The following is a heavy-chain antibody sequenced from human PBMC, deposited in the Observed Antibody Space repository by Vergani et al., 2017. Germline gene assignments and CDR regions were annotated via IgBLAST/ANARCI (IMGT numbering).Heavy chain of an antibody. Sequence: QVQLQESGPGLVKPSQTLSLTCTVSGGSISSGSYYWSWIRQPAGKGLEWIGRIYTSGSTNYNPSLKSRVTISVDTSKNQFSLKLSSVTAADTAVYYCARGGNAEERGYSYGTDAFDIWGQGTMVTVSS. CDR2: IYTSGST. J-gene: IGHJ3*02. CDR3: ARGGNAEERGYSYGTDAFDI. CDR1: GGSISSGSYY. V-gene: IGHV4-61*02. D-gene: IGHD5-18*01.